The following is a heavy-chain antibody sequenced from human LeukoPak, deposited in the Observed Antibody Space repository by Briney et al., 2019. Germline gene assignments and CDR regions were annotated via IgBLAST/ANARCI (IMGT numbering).Heavy chain of an antibody. CDR2: IYSGGST. CDR3: ARCPYSSSWYLADY. V-gene: IGHV3-66*01. Sequence: GGSLRLSCAAPGFTVSSNYMSWVRQAPGKGLEWVSVIYSGGSTYYADSVKGRFTISRDNSKNTLYLQMNSLRAEDTAVYYCARCPYSSSWYLADYWGQGTLVTVSS. D-gene: IGHD6-13*01. J-gene: IGHJ4*02. CDR1: GFTVSSNY.